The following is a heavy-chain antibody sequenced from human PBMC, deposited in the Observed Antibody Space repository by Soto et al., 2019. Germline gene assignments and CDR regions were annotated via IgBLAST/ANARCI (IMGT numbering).Heavy chain of an antibody. V-gene: IGHV3-30*18. J-gene: IGHJ5*02. D-gene: IGHD4-17*01. CDR1: GFTFSSYG. Sequence: GGSLRLSCAASGFTFSSYGMHWVRQAPGKGLEWVAVISYDGSNKYYADSVKGRFTISRDNSKNTLYLQMNSLRAEDTAVYYCAKQLYGGDNWLDPWGQGTLVTVYS. CDR3: AKQLYGGDNWLDP. CDR2: ISYDGSNK.